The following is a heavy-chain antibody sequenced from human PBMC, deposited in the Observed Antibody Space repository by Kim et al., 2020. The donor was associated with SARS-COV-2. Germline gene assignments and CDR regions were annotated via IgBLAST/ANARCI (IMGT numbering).Heavy chain of an antibody. J-gene: IGHJ4*02. CDR1: GGSISSSNW. Sequence: SETLSLTCAVSGGSISSSNWWSWVRQPPGKGLEWIGEIYHSGSTNYNPSLKSRVTISVDKSKNQFSLKLSSVTAADTAVYYCARAQNTNYGSGSYLDYWGQGTLVTVSS. CDR3: ARAQNTNYGSGSYLDY. D-gene: IGHD3-10*01. V-gene: IGHV4-4*02. CDR2: IYHSGST.